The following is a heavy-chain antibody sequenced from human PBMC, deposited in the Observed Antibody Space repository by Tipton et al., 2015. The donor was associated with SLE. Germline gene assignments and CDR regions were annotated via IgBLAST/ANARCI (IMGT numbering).Heavy chain of an antibody. CDR3: AKGDISGSYYFDY. J-gene: IGHJ4*02. Sequence: SLRLSCAASGFTFSSYAMSWVRKAPGKGLEWVSAISGSGGSTYYADSVKGRLTISRDNSKNTLYLQMNSLRAEDTAVYYCAKGDISGSYYFDYWGQGTLVTVSS. D-gene: IGHD3-22*01. CDR2: ISGSGGST. V-gene: IGHV3-23*01. CDR1: GFTFSSYA.